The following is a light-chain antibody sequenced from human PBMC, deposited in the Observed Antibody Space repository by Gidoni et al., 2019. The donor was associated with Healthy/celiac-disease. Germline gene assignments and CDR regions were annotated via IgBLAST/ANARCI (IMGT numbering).Light chain of an antibody. Sequence: IQMTQSPSSLSASVGDRVTITCRASQSISSYLNWYQQKPGKAPKLLIYAASSLQSGVPSRFSGSGSGTDFTLTISSLQPEDFATYYCQQSYCTPPTFGQGTKVEIK. CDR1: QSISSY. V-gene: IGKV1-39*01. CDR3: QQSYCTPPT. CDR2: AAS. J-gene: IGKJ1*01.